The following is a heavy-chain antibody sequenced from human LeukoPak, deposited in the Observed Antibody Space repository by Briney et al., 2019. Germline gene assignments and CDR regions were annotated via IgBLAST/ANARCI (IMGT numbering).Heavy chain of an antibody. Sequence: SETLSLTCTVSGGSISSYYWSWIRQPPGKGLEWIGYIYYSGSTNYNPSLKSRVTISVVTSKNQFSLKLSSVTAADTAVYYCAGNSNYEYYFDYWGQGTLVTVSS. CDR2: IYYSGST. D-gene: IGHD4-11*01. CDR1: GGSISSYY. V-gene: IGHV4-59*01. CDR3: AGNSNYEYYFDY. J-gene: IGHJ4*02.